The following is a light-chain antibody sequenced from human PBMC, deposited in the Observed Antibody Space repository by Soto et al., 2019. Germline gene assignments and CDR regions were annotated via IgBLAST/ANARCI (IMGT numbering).Light chain of an antibody. CDR3: QEFAGPPPIT. CDR2: DAS. CDR1: QSVRSDR. J-gene: IGKJ5*01. Sequence: EIVLTKSTDTQSLYPGERATLSCRASQSVRSDRLAWYQQKRGQAPRLGIFDASFRASGIPERFRGSGSRTGVTLAITRMEPEDFAGYFCQEFAGPPPITCGRGTRMDSK. V-gene: IGKV3-20*01.